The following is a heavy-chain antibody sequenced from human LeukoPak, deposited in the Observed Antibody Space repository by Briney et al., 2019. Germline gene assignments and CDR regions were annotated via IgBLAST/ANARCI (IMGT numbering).Heavy chain of an antibody. CDR3: AKARQESIAGGGDAFDI. CDR1: GFTFSNFA. J-gene: IGHJ3*02. Sequence: GGSLRLSCAASGFTFSNFAMHWVRQAPGKGLEWVAVISYDGDNECYADSVKGQFTISRDNSKNTLYLQMNSLRAEDTAVYYCAKARQESIAGGGDAFDIWGQGTMVTVSS. CDR2: ISYDGDNE. V-gene: IGHV3-30-3*01. D-gene: IGHD6-6*01.